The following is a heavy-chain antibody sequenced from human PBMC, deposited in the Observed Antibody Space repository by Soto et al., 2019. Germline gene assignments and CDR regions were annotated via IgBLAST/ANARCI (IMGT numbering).Heavy chain of an antibody. D-gene: IGHD5-12*01. J-gene: IGHJ3*02. CDR1: GYTFASYD. CDR3: AREKIFTYLPSIVATIARAFDI. Sequence: ASVQVSCKASGYTFASYDINWVRQATGQGLEWMGWMNPNSGNTGYAQKFQGRVTMTRNTSISTAYMELSSLRSEDTAVYYCAREKIFTYLPSIVATIARAFDIWGQGTMVTVSS. CDR2: MNPNSGNT. V-gene: IGHV1-8*01.